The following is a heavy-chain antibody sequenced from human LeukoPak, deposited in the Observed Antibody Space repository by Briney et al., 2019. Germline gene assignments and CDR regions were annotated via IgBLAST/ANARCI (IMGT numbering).Heavy chain of an antibody. CDR2: ISNSDGST. V-gene: IGHV3-23*01. CDR1: GFTFSSYA. D-gene: IGHD6-13*01. J-gene: IGHJ2*01. CDR3: VREGVSSSWNNWYFDL. Sequence: GGSLRLSCAASGFTFSSYAMSWVRQAPGKGLEWVSTISNSDGSTYYADSVKGRFSISRDNSENTLYLQMNSLRAEDTAVYYCVREGVSSSWNNWYFDLWGRGTLVTVSS.